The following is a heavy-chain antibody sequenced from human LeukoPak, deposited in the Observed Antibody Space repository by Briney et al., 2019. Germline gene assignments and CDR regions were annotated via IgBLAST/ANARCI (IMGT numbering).Heavy chain of an antibody. V-gene: IGHV4-39*01. D-gene: IGHD6-19*01. CDR1: GGSISSSSYY. Sequence: PSETLSRTCTVSGGSISSSSYYWGWIRQPPGKGLEWIGSIYYSGSTYYNPSLKSRVTISVDTSKNQFSLKLSSVTAADTAVYYCARDSSGRGFDPWGQGTLVTVSS. J-gene: IGHJ5*02. CDR3: ARDSSGRGFDP. CDR2: IYYSGST.